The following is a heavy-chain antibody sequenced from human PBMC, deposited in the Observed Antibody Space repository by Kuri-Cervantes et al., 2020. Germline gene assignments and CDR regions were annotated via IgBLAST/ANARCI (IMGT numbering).Heavy chain of an antibody. CDR2: ISGSGGST. J-gene: IGHJ3*02. CDR1: GFTFSNYA. Sequence: GESLKISCAASGFTFSNYAMSWVRQAPGKGLEWVSAISGSGGSTYYADSVKGRFTISRDNSKNTLYLQMNSLRAEDTAVYYCAKDYGPPTVTTLLVSAFDIWGQGAMVTVSS. D-gene: IGHD4-17*01. CDR3: AKDYGPPTVTTLLVSAFDI. V-gene: IGHV3-23*01.